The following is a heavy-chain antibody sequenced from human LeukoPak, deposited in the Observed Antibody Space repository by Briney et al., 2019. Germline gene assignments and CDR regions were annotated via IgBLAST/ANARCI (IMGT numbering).Heavy chain of an antibody. CDR1: GSTFSSYE. V-gene: IGHV3-48*03. CDR3: ARDRLWRLDY. D-gene: IGHD2-21*01. CDR2: ISSSGSTI. J-gene: IGHJ4*02. Sequence: GGSLRLSCAASGSTFSSYEMNWVRQAPGKGLEWVSYISSSGSTIYYADSVKGRFTISRDNAKNSLYLQMNSLRAEDTAVYYCARDRLWRLDYWGQGTLVTVSS.